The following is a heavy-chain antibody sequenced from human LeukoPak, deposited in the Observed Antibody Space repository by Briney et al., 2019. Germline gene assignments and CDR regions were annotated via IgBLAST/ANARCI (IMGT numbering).Heavy chain of an antibody. Sequence: YPSETLSLTCTVSGVSVTNYYWAWIRQPAGKGLEWIGEINHSGSTNYNPSLKSRVTISVDTSKNQFSLKLSSVTAADTAVYYCARGLSEQLATPPWGQGTLVTVSS. V-gene: IGHV4-34*01. CDR2: INHSGST. CDR3: ARGLSEQLATPP. CDR1: GVSVTNYY. J-gene: IGHJ5*02. D-gene: IGHD6-6*01.